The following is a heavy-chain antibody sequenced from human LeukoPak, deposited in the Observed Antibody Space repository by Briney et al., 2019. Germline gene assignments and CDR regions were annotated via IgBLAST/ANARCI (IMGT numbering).Heavy chain of an antibody. CDR2: IYHSGST. J-gene: IGHJ4*02. D-gene: IGHD2-2*02. CDR3: ARGGGEVVPAAISY. CDR1: GGSISSGGYY. Sequence: TSETLSLTCTVSGGSISSGGYYWSWIRQPPGKGLEWIGYIYHSGSTYYNPSLKSRVTISVDRSKNQFSLKLSSVTAADTAVYYCARGGGEVVPAAISYWGQGTLVTVSS. V-gene: IGHV4-30-2*01.